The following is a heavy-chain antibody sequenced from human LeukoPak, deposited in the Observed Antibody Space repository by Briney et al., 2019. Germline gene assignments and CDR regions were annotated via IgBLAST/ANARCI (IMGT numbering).Heavy chain of an antibody. CDR3: ARHVIGREWFGELLSYYFDY. D-gene: IGHD3-10*01. CDR2: IYYSGGT. CDR1: GGSISSSSYY. Sequence: SETLSLTCTVSGGSISSSSYYWGWIRQPPGKGLEWIGSIYYSGGTYYNPSLKSRVTISVDTSKNQFSLKLSSVTAADTAVYYCARHVIGREWFGELLSYYFDYWGQGTLVTVSS. V-gene: IGHV4-39*01. J-gene: IGHJ4*02.